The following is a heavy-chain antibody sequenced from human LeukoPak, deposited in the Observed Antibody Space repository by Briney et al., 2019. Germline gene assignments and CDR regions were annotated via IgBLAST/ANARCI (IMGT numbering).Heavy chain of an antibody. D-gene: IGHD4-17*01. CDR2: ISGSGGST. CDR1: GFTLTSSA. J-gene: IGHJ4*02. V-gene: IGHV3-23*01. Sequence: GGSLRLSCAASGFTLTSSAMNWGRQAPGKGLEWVSAISGSGGSTYSADSVKGRFTISRDNSKNTLYLQMNSLRAEDTAVYYCARSSTVTTCMDYWGQGTLVTVSS. CDR3: ARSSTVTTCMDY.